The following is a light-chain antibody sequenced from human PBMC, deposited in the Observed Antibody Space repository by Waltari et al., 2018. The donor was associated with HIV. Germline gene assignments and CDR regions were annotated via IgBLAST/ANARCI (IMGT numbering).Light chain of an antibody. V-gene: IGKV1D-12*01. CDR3: QQANTFPLT. CDR1: QPTANW. CDR2: GAS. Sequence: DIQMTQSPSSVSASVGDTVTFTCRASQPTANWLAWYQQKPGKAPNLLNYGASSLQSGVPSRFSGSGSGTDFTLTINSLQPEDSAIYYCQQANTFPLTFGPGTKLDI. J-gene: IGKJ3*01.